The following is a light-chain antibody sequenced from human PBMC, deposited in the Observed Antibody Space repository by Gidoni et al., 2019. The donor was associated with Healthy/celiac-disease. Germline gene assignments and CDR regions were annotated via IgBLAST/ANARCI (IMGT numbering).Light chain of an antibody. CDR1: SSNIGSNT. CDR3: AAWDDSLNGVV. CDR2: SNK. J-gene: IGLJ2*01. Sequence: HSVLTQPPSPSGTPGQTVTIPCSGSSSNIGSNTVNWYQQLPGTAPKLLIYSNKQRPPGVPDRFSCSKSGTSASLASSGLQSEDEADYYCAAWDDSLNGVVFGGGTKLTVL. V-gene: IGLV1-44*01.